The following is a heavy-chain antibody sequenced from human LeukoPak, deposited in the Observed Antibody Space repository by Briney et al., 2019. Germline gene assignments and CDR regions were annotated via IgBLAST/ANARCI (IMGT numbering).Heavy chain of an antibody. J-gene: IGHJ4*02. CDR2: ISRNSGSI. CDR3: AKEDTVGGYGY. V-gene: IGHV3-9*01. CDR1: GFTFDDYA. Sequence: GGSLRLSCAASGFTFDDYAMHWVRHAPGKGLEWVSGISRNSGSIGYADSVKGRFTISRDNAKNSLYLQMNSLRAEDTALYYCAKEDTVGGYGYWGQGTLVTVSS. D-gene: IGHD2-15*01.